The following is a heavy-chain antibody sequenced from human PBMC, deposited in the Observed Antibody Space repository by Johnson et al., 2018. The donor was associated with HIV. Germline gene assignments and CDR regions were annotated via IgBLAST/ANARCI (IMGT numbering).Heavy chain of an antibody. V-gene: IGHV3-66*01. J-gene: IGHJ3*02. CDR3: AKSTRGNWGSCFDI. CDR1: GFTVSSNY. D-gene: IGHD7-27*01. CDR2: VYRGGST. Sequence: VLLVESGGGLVQPGGSLRLSCAASGFTVSSNYMSWVRQAPGKGLEWVSVVYRGGSTYYADSVKGRFTVSRDNSKNTLYLQMNSLRAEDTAVYYCAKSTRGNWGSCFDIWGQGTMVTASS.